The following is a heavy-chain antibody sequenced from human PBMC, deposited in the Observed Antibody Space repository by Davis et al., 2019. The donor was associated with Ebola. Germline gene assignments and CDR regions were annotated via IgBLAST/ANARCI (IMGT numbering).Heavy chain of an antibody. J-gene: IGHJ5*02. CDR1: GGSFSGYY. CDR2: INHSGST. V-gene: IGHV4-34*01. CDR3: ARGRAYNWFDP. Sequence: GSLRLSCAVYGGSFSGYYWRWIRQPPGKGLEWIGEINHSGSTNYNPSLKSRVTISVDTSKNQFSLKLSSVTAADTAVYYCARGRAYNWFDPWGQGTLVTVSS.